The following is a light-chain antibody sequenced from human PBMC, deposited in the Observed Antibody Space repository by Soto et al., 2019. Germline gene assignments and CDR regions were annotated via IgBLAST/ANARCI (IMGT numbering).Light chain of an antibody. J-gene: IGLJ1*01. Sequence: QSVLTQPPPASGTPGQRVTISCSGSSSNIGSNTANWYQQLPGTAPKLLIHANNQRLSGVPDRFSGSKSGTSASLAISWLQSEEADYYGAAWDDSLNGYDCGTGTKVTVL. CDR2: ANN. V-gene: IGLV1-44*01. CDR1: SSNIGSNT. CDR3: AAWDDSLNGYD.